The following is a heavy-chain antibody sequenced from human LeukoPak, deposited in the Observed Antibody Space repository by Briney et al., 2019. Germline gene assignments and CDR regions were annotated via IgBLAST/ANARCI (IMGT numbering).Heavy chain of an antibody. CDR1: GYSISSGYY. V-gene: IGHV4-38-2*02. CDR2: IYHSGST. CDR3: ARDWVVVVPAALQRGAFDI. D-gene: IGHD2-2*01. J-gene: IGHJ3*02. Sequence: SETLSLTCTVSGYSISSGYYWGWIRQPPGKGLEWIGSIYHSGSTYYNPSLKSRVTISVDTSKNQFSLKLSSVTAADTAVYYCARDWVVVVPAALQRGAFDIWGQGTMVTVSS.